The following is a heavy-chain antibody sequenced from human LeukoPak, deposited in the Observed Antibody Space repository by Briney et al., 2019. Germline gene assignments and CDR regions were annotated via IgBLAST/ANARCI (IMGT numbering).Heavy chain of an antibody. V-gene: IGHV3-48*02. CDR1: GFTFASYS. CDR2: ISSSSSTI. Sequence: PGGSLRLSCEASGFTFASYSMNWVRQAPGKGLEWVSYISSSSSTIYYADSVKGRFTLSRDNAKNSLYLQLSSLRDEDTAVYYCARVLGTSYFDYWGQGTLVTVSS. CDR3: ARVLGTSYFDY. D-gene: IGHD3-10*01. J-gene: IGHJ4*02.